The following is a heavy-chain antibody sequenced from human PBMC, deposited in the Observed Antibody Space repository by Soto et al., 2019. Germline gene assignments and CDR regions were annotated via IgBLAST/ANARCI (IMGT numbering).Heavy chain of an antibody. CDR1: GFSFRDDF. CDR2: ISPSAGST. D-gene: IGHD2-21*02. Sequence: EVQLLESGGGLVQPGGSLRLSCAASGFSFRDDFMSWLRQAPGKRLEWVSAISPSAGSTYYADSVKGRFSISRDNSKNTLYLQVNSVRAEDTAVYDCAKEEVVVTSVPAPYYFDYWGQGVLVAVSS. V-gene: IGHV3-23*01. J-gene: IGHJ4*02. CDR3: AKEEVVVTSVPAPYYFDY.